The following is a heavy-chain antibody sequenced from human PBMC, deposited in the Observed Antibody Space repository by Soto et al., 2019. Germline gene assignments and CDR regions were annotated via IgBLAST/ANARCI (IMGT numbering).Heavy chain of an antibody. CDR2: IIPILGIA. Sequence: SVKVSCKASGGTFSSYTISWVRQAPGQGLEWMGRIIPILGIANYAQKLQGRVTITADKSTSTAYMELSSLRSEDTAVYYCARDTYYDILTGPPTDYYYMDVWGKGTTVTVSS. D-gene: IGHD3-9*01. CDR3: ARDTYYDILTGPPTDYYYMDV. CDR1: GGTFSSYT. J-gene: IGHJ6*03. V-gene: IGHV1-69*04.